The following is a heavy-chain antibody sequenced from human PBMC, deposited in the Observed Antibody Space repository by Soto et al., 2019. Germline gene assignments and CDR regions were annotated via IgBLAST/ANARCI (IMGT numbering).Heavy chain of an antibody. D-gene: IGHD5-12*01. CDR2: IYYSGST. CDR1: GGSISSYY. V-gene: IGHV4-59*01. CDR3: ARDKWHSGYEREYGGMDV. Sequence: SETLSLTCTVSGGSISSYYWSWIRQPPGKGLERIGYIYYSGSTNYNPSLKSRVTISVDTSKNQSSLKLSSVTAADTAVYYCARDKWHSGYEREYGGMDVWGQGTTVTVSS. J-gene: IGHJ6*02.